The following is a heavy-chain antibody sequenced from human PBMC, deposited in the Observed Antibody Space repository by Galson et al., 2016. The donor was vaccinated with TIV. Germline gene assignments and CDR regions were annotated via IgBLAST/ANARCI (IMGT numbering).Heavy chain of an antibody. CDR3: ARVVLAYSNYDGYYHGMDV. Sequence: SVKVSCKASGDTFNSYGIAWVRQAPGQGLEWMGGIIPMIGTPKYARKFQGRVTITADKSTSTAYMELSSLRSEDTARYYCARVVLAYSNYDGYYHGMDVWGQGTTVTVSS. CDR1: GDTFNSYG. CDR2: IIPMIGTP. D-gene: IGHD4-11*01. V-gene: IGHV1-69*06. J-gene: IGHJ6*02.